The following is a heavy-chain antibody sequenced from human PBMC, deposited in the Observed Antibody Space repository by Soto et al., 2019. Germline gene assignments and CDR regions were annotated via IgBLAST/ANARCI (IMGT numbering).Heavy chain of an antibody. V-gene: IGHV4-30-4*01. CDR1: GGSISSDYYY. CDR2: IYYSGRT. D-gene: IGHD6-6*01. CDR3: AGELSNSPEYFDF. J-gene: IGHJ4*02. Sequence: QVQLQESGPGLVKPSQTLSLTCTVSGGSISSDYYYWSWIRQPPGKGLEWIGYIYYSGRTAYNPSLKSRISISIDTSKNQFSLSLNSLNAADTAVYYCAGELSNSPEYFDFWGLGTLVTVSS.